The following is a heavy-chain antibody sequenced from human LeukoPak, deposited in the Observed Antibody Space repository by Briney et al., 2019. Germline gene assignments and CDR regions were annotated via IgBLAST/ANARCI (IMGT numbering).Heavy chain of an antibody. V-gene: IGHV4-59*01. D-gene: IGHD3-3*01. CDR2: IYYSGST. CDR3: AAEWTRDAFDV. CDR1: GGSISSYY. J-gene: IGHJ3*01. Sequence: SETLSLTCTVSGGSISSYYWSWIRQPLGKGLEWIGYIYYSGSTNYNPSLKSRVTISVDTSKNHFSLKLSSVTAADTAVYYCAAEWTRDAFDVWGQGTMVTVSS.